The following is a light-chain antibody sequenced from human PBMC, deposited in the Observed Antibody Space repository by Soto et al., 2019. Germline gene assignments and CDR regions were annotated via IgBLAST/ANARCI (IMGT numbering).Light chain of an antibody. CDR1: QTISSY. J-gene: IGKJ3*01. CDR2: AAS. CDR3: QQSYSPPFT. Sequence: DIQMTQSPSSLSASVGDGVTITCRASQTISSYLNWYQQRPGIAPRLLIYAASTLQSGVPSRFSGRGFATNFTLAINSLQPEDFATYDCQQSYSPPFTFGPGTKVYIK. V-gene: IGKV1-39*01.